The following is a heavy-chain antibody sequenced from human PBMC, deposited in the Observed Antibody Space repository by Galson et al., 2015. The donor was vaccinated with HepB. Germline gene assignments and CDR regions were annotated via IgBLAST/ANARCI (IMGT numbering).Heavy chain of an antibody. CDR3: ARIGGLGADRHAFDI. D-gene: IGHD3-16*01. Sequence: PALVKPTQTLTLTSTFSGFSLSTSGMCVSWIRQPPGKALEWLARIDWDDDKYYSTSLKTRLTISKDTSKNQVVLTMTNMDPVDTATYYCARIGGLGADRHAFDIWGQGTMVTVSS. J-gene: IGHJ3*02. CDR1: GFSLSTSGMC. V-gene: IGHV2-70*11. CDR2: IDWDDDK.